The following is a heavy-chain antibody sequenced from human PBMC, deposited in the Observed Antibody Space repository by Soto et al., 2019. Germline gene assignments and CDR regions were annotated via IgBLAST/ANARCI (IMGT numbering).Heavy chain of an antibody. J-gene: IGHJ6*02. CDR1: GFTFSSYW. V-gene: IGHV3-7*03. CDR3: ARDSYTGYSSSCYPHYYYYGMDV. CDR2: IKQDGSEK. Sequence: EVQLVESGGGLVQPGGSLRLSCAASGFTFSSYWMSWVRQAPGKGLEWVANIKQDGSEKYYVDSVKGRFTISRDNAKNSLYLQMNSLRAEYTAVYYCARDSYTGYSSSCYPHYYYYGMDVWGQGTTVTVSS. D-gene: IGHD6-13*01.